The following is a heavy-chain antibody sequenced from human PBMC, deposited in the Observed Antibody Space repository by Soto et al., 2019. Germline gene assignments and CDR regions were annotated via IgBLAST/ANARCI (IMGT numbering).Heavy chain of an antibody. Sequence: GASVKVSCKASGYTFTSYAMHWVRQAPGQRLEWMGWINAGNGNTKYSQKFQGRVTITRDTSASTAYMELSSLRSDDTALYYCARARVGVRIWTAFDYWGQGTLVTVSS. D-gene: IGHD2-15*01. CDR1: GYTFTSYA. CDR3: ARARVGVRIWTAFDY. V-gene: IGHV1-3*01. J-gene: IGHJ4*02. CDR2: INAGNGNT.